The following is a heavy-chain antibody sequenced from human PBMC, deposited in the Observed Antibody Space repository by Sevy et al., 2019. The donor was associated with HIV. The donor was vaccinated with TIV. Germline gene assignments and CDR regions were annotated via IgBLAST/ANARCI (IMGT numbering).Heavy chain of an antibody. CDR2: ISGSGGST. CDR1: GFTFSSYA. CDR3: AKDHAYYYDSSGPPTPVY. D-gene: IGHD3-22*01. J-gene: IGHJ4*02. Sequence: GGSLRLSCAASGFTFSSYAMSWVRQAPGKGLEWVSAISGSGGSTYYADSVKGRFTISRDNSKNTLYLQMNSLRAEDTAVYYCAKDHAYYYDSSGPPTPVYWGQGTLVTASS. V-gene: IGHV3-23*01.